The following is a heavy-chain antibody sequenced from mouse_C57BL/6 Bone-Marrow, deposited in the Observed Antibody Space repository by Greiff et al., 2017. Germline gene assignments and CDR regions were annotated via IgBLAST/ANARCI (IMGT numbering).Heavy chain of an antibody. CDR3: AYDYDGSMDY. J-gene: IGHJ4*01. D-gene: IGHD2-4*01. CDR1: GYTFTSYW. CDR2: IHPNSGST. V-gene: IGHV1-64*01. Sequence: VKLQQPGAELVKPGASVKLSCKASGYTFTSYWMHWVKQRPGQGLEWIGMIHPNSGSTNDNEKFKSKATLTVDKSSSTAYMQLSSLTSEDSAVYYCAYDYDGSMDYWGQGTSVPVSS.